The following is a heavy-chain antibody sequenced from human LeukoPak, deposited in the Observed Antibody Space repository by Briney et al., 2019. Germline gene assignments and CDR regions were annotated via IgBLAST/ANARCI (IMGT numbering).Heavy chain of an antibody. J-gene: IGHJ5*02. V-gene: IGHV3-11*01. CDR3: TRDKRGIGFDP. Sequence: GGSLRLSCAASGFTFSDYYMSWIRQATGKGLEWVSYISSTGSTIYYGDSVKGRFTISRDNAKNSLYLQMNSLRAEDTAVYYCTRDKRGIGFDPWGQGTLVTVS. D-gene: IGHD3-16*01. CDR2: ISSTGSTI. CDR1: GFTFSDYY.